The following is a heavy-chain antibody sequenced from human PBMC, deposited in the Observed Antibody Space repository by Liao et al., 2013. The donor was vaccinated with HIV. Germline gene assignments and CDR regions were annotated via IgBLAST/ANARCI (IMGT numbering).Heavy chain of an antibody. Sequence: QLQLQESGSGLVKPSQTLSLTCAVSGGSISSGGYSWSWIRQPPGKGLEWIGYLYHSESTYYNPSLKSRVTISVDRSKNQFSLELRSVTAADTAVYYCAQSPGITMTDSGHYSLDGFDIWGQGTMVTVSS. J-gene: IGHJ3*02. D-gene: IGHD3-22*01. V-gene: IGHV4-30-2*01. CDR1: GGSISSGGYS. CDR3: AQSPGITMTDSGHYSLDGFDI. CDR2: LYHSEST.